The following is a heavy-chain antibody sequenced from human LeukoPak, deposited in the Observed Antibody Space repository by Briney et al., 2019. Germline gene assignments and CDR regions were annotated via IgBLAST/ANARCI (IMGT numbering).Heavy chain of an antibody. Sequence: GRSLRLSCAASGFTFSSYGMHWVRQAPGKGLEWVAVIWYDGSNRYYADSVKGRFTISRDNSKNTLYLQMNSLRAEDTTVYYCARDGCGGDCYNAEYFQHWGQGTLVTVSS. D-gene: IGHD2-21*02. CDR2: IWYDGSNR. CDR1: GFTFSSYG. J-gene: IGHJ1*01. CDR3: ARDGCGGDCYNAEYFQH. V-gene: IGHV3-33*01.